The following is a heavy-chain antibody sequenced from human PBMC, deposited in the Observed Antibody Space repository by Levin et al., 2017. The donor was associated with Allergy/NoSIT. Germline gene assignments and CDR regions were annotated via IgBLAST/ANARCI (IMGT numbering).Heavy chain of an antibody. CDR1: GGTFSSYC. J-gene: IGHJ6*02. CDR2: IIPVFGSA. D-gene: IGHD3-3*01. CDR3: ARDHGVARGPYYYGMDV. V-gene: IGHV1-69*01. Sequence: KISCKASGGTFSSYCISWVRQVPGQGLEWMGGIIPVFGSANYAQKFQGRVTITADESTSTAYMELSSLRSEDTAVYYCARDHGVARGPYYYGMDVWGQGTTVTVSS.